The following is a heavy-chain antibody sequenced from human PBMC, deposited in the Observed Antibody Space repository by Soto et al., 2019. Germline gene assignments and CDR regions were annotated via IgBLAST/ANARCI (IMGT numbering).Heavy chain of an antibody. J-gene: IGHJ6*02. Sequence: PGGSLRLSCLVSGFTFSSYWMSWVRQAPGKGLEWVANIKQDGSEKYYVDSVKGRFTISRDNAKNSLYLQMNSLRAEDTAVYYCARAASLLRYFDWLLRDYYYYYGMDVWGQGTTVTVSS. CDR1: GFTFSSYW. V-gene: IGHV3-7*01. CDR3: ARAASLLRYFDWLLRDYYYYYGMDV. CDR2: IKQDGSEK. D-gene: IGHD3-9*01.